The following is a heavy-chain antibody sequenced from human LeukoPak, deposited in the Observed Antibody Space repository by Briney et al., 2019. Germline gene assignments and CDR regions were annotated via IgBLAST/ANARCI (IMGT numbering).Heavy chain of an antibody. J-gene: IGHJ4*02. Sequence: GGSLRLSCAASGFTFSSYAMHWVRQAPGKGLEWVAFISYDGSNKYYADSVKGRFTISRDNSKNTLYLQMNSLRAEDTAVYYCARDLGYCSGGSCYGTGDYWGQGTLVTVSS. CDR1: GFTFSSYA. D-gene: IGHD2-15*01. CDR3: ARDLGYCSGGSCYGTGDY. V-gene: IGHV3-30-3*01. CDR2: ISYDGSNK.